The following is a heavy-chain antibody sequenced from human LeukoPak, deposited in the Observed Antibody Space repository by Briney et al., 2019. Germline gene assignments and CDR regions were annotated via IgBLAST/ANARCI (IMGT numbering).Heavy chain of an antibody. V-gene: IGHV1-2*02. CDR2: INPNSGGT. Sequence: GASVKVSCKASGYTFTGYYMHWVRQAPGQGLEWMGWINPNSGGTNYAQKFQGRVTMTRDTSISTAYMELSRLRSDDTAVYYCARVGAYKIRYSSGVGDYYYYMDVWGKGTTVTISS. J-gene: IGHJ6*03. D-gene: IGHD6-19*01. CDR3: ARVGAYKIRYSSGVGDYYYYMDV. CDR1: GYTFTGYY.